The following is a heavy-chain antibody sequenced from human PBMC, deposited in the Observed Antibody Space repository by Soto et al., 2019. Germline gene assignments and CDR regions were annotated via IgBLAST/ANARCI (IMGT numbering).Heavy chain of an antibody. CDR3: AKDRDYGSGRTPFDY. Sequence: EVQLLESGGGLVQPGGSLRLSCAASGFTFSSYAMSWVRQAPGKGLEWVSAISGSGGSTYYADSVKGRFTISRDNSKNTLYRQMNSLRAEDTAVYYCAKDRDYGSGRTPFDYWGQGTLVTVSS. D-gene: IGHD3-10*01. CDR1: GFTFSSYA. CDR2: ISGSGGST. J-gene: IGHJ4*02. V-gene: IGHV3-23*01.